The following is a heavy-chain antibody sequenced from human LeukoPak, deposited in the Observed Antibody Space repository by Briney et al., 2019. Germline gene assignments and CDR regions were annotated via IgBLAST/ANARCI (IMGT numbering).Heavy chain of an antibody. V-gene: IGHV3-23*01. Sequence: GGSLRLSCSASGFTFSTYATSWVRQAPGKGLQWVSSLSVSGDTTFYADSVKGRFTISRDTSRNTLYLQMNSLRAEDTAVYYCAKDRGGAWNYFDSWGQGTLVTVSS. CDR2: LSVSGDTT. D-gene: IGHD1-1*01. CDR3: AKDRGGAWNYFDS. J-gene: IGHJ4*02. CDR1: GFTFSTYA.